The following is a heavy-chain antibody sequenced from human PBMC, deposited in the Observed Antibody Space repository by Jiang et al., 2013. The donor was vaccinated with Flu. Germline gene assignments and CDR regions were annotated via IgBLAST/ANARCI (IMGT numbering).Heavy chain of an antibody. CDR2: IDWDDDK. V-gene: IGHV2-70*11. Sequence: KPTQTLTLTCTFSGFSLSTSGMCVSWIRQPPGKALEWLARIDWDDDKYYSTSLKTRLTISKDTSKNQVVLTMTNMDPVDTATYYCARNPAALVTGTGPGHYYYYGMDVWGQGTTVTVSS. CDR1: GFSLSTSGMC. J-gene: IGHJ6*02. CDR3: ARNPAALVTGTGPGHYYYYGMDV. D-gene: IGHD1-7*01.